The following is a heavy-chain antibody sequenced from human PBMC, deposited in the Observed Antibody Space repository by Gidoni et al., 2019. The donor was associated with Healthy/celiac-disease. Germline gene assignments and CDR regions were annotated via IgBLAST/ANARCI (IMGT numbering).Heavy chain of an antibody. CDR3: ARRCSGGSCYLDYYYGMDV. Sequence: QLQLQESGPGLVKPSETLSLTCTVSGGTISSGSYYWGWIRQPPGTGLEWIGRIHYSGSTYYNPSLKSRVTISVDTSKTQFSLKLSSVTAADTAVYYCARRCSGGSCYLDYYYGMDVWGQGTTVTVSS. CDR1: GGTISSGSYY. V-gene: IGHV4-39*01. D-gene: IGHD2-15*01. J-gene: IGHJ6*02. CDR2: IHYSGST.